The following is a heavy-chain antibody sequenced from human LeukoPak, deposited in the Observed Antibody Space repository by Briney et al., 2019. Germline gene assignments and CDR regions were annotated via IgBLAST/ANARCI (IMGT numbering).Heavy chain of an antibody. V-gene: IGHV3-11*04. Sequence: GGSLRLSCTTSGFTFSDYYMSWIRQAPGKGLEWISYIGSNGGNIFYADSVKGRFTIPRDNAKSSLYLQMDSLTAEDTAMYYCARIYYYASGSGEYWGQGTLVAVSA. CDR1: GFTFSDYY. CDR3: ARIYYYASGSGEY. D-gene: IGHD3-10*01. J-gene: IGHJ4*02. CDR2: IGSNGGNI.